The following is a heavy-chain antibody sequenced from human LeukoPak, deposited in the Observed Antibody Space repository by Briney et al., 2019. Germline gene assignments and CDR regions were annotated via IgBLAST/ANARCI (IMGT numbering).Heavy chain of an antibody. CDR3: ARGQFRVAATDY. CDR1: GYTFRSYT. J-gene: IGHJ4*02. D-gene: IGHD2-15*01. Sequence: ASVKVSCKASGYTFRSYTINWVRQAPGQGLEWMGWINTNTGDPVYAQGFTGRFVFYLDTSVNTAYLEISSLKTEDTAVYYCARGQFRVAATDYWGQGTLVTVSS. CDR2: INTNTGDP. V-gene: IGHV7-4-1*01.